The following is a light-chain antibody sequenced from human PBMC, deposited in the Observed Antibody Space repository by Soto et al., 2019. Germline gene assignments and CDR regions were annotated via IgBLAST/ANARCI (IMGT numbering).Light chain of an antibody. V-gene: IGLV1-51*01. CDR1: SSNIGSNY. CDR2: DNV. CDR3: GTWDNSLSAV. J-gene: IGLJ2*01. Sequence: QSVLTQPPSVSAAPGQKVTISCSGSSSNIGSNYVSWYQQLPGTAPKLLIYDNVKRPSGIPDRFSGSQSGTSATLGITGLQTGDEGDYYCGTWDNSLSAVFGGGTKLTVL.